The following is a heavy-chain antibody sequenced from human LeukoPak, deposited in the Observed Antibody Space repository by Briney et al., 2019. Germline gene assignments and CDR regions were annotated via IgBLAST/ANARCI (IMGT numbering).Heavy chain of an antibody. J-gene: IGHJ4*02. V-gene: IGHV3-74*01. D-gene: IGHD6-13*01. CDR2: INTDGTTT. CDR3: ANKGIAAETKDY. Sequence: PGGSLRLSCAASGFTFRSYWMHWVRQAPGKGLVWVSHINTDGTTTSYADSVKGRFTISRDNAKNTLYLQMNSLRAEDTAVYYCANKGIAAETKDYWGQGTLVTVSS. CDR1: GFTFRSYW.